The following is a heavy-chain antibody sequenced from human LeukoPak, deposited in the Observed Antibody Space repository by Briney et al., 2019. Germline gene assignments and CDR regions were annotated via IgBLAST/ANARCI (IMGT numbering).Heavy chain of an antibody. CDR1: GDSVSSNGVA. CDR2: TYYGSKWSN. V-gene: IGHV6-1*01. Sequence: SQTLSLTCVISGDSVSSNGVAWNWVRQSPSRGLEWLGRTYYGSKWSNDYALSVKSRITINPDTSKSQLSLQLNSVTPEDTAVYYCTRGRNSAFDYWGQGTLVTVSS. CDR3: TRGRNSAFDY. D-gene: IGHD1-14*01. J-gene: IGHJ4*02.